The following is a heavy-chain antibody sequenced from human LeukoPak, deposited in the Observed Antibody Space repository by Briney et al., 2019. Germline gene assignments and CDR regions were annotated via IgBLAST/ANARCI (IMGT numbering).Heavy chain of an antibody. CDR3: ARASNYDFWSGSPVGGYYYMDV. CDR2: IYPGDSDT. CDR1: GYSFTSYW. V-gene: IGHV5-51*01. J-gene: IGHJ6*03. Sequence: GESLKFSCKGSGYSFTSYWIGWVRQMPGKGLEWMGIIYPGDSDTRYSPSFQGQVTISADKSISTAYLQWSSLKASDTAMYYCARASNYDFWSGSPVGGYYYMDVWGKGTTVTVSS. D-gene: IGHD3-3*01.